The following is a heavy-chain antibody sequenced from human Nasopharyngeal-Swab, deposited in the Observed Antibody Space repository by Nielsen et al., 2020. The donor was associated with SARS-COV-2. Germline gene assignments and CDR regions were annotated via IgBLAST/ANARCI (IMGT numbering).Heavy chain of an antibody. CDR2: IDWDDDM. CDR3: AHRAPSTWEGDWFDT. V-gene: IGHV2-5*02. Sequence: SGPTLVKPTQTLTLTCTFSGFSLSTSGVGVGWIRQPPGKALEWLALIDWDDDMRYSPSLETRLTITKDTSNNQVVLTMTNVDPIDTGTYYCAHRAPSTWEGDWFDTWGQGTLVTVSS. J-gene: IGHJ5*02. CDR1: GFSLSTSGVG. D-gene: IGHD1-26*01.